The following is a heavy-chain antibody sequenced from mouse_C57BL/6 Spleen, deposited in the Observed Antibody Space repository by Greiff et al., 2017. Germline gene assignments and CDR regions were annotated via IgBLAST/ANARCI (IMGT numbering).Heavy chain of an antibody. CDR1: GYTFTSYW. CDR3: ARSDDYDVAYYFDY. D-gene: IGHD2-4*01. CDR2: IHPNSGST. V-gene: IGHV1-64*01. Sequence: QVQLQQSGAELVKPGASVKLSCKASGYTFTSYWMHWVKQRPGQGLEWIGMIHPNSGSTNYNEKFKSKATLTVDKSSSTAYMQLSSLTSEDSAVYYCARSDDYDVAYYFDYWGQGTTLTVSS. J-gene: IGHJ2*01.